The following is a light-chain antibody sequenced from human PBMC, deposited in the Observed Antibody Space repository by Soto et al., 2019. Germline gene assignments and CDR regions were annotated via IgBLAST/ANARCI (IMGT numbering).Light chain of an antibody. CDR1: SNDVGGYNL. CDR3: CSHVGGSSPQWV. Sequence: QSVLTQPASVSGSPGQSITISCTGTSNDVGGYNLVSWFQQHPGKAPKLMISEDNKRPSGVSNRFSGSKSANTASLTISGLQAEDEADYYCCSHVGGSSPQWVFGGGTKLTVL. V-gene: IGLV2-23*01. J-gene: IGLJ3*02. CDR2: EDN.